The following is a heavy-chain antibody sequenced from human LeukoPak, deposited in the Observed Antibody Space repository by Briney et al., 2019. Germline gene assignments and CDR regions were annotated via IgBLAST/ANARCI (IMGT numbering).Heavy chain of an antibody. D-gene: IGHD6-19*01. J-gene: IGHJ5*02. CDR2: INPNSGGT. Sequence: ASVKVSCKASGYTFTDYYLHWVRQAPGQGLEWMGWINPNSGGTNYAQKFQGRVTMTRDTSISTAYMELSRLRSDDTAVYYCARPGIAVAWFDPWGQGTLVTVSS. CDR1: GYTFTDYY. V-gene: IGHV1-2*02. CDR3: ARPGIAVAWFDP.